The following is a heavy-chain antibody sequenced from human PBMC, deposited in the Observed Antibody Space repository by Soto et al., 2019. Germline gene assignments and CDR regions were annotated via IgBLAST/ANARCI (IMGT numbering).Heavy chain of an antibody. CDR1: GGSISSYY. CDR3: ARDWSRGWDFWCDP. V-gene: IGHV4-59*01. J-gene: IGHJ5*02. CDR2: IYYSGST. Sequence: PSATLSLTCTFSGGSISSYYWSWIRQPPGKGLEWMGYIYYSGSTNYNPSLKSRVTISVDTSKNQFSLKLSSVTAADTAVYDVARDWSRGWDFWCDPWGYGTLVTV. D-gene: IGHD6-19*01.